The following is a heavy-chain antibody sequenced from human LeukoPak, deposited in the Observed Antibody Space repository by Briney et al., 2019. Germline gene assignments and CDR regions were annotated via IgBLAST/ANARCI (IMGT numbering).Heavy chain of an antibody. CDR3: TRGASSYYDFWSGYVFDY. J-gene: IGHJ4*02. D-gene: IGHD3-3*01. V-gene: IGHV3-49*03. CDR1: GFTFGDYA. Sequence: QPGRSPRLSCTASGFTFGDYAMNWFRQAPGKGLEWVGFIRSKDYGGTTEYAASVKGRFTISRDDSKSIAYLQMNSLKTEDTAVYFCTRGASSYYDFWSGYVFDYWGQGTLVTVSS. CDR2: IRSKDYGGTT.